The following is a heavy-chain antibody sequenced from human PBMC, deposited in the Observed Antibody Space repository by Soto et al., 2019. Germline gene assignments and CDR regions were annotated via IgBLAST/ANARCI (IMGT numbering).Heavy chain of an antibody. J-gene: IGHJ3*02. CDR2: IIPILGIA. V-gene: IGHV1-69*04. D-gene: IGHD3-3*01. CDR1: GGTFSSYA. Sequence: SVKVSCKASGGTFSSYAISWVRQAPGQGLEWMGRIIPILGIANYAQKFQGRVTITADKSTSTAYMELSSLRSEDTAVYYCVRVPSTTIFGALDAFDIWGQGTMVTVSS. CDR3: VRVPSTTIFGALDAFDI.